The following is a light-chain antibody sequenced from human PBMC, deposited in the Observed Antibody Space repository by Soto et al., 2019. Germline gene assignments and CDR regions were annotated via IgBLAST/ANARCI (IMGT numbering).Light chain of an antibody. Sequence: EIVLTQSPGTLSLSPGERATLSCRASQYVSTTFFAWYQQKPGQAPRLLICGTSNRATGITDRFSGSGSGTDFTLSISRPEPEDFAVYYCQQYGSSPLTFGGGTRMEIK. CDR1: QYVSTTF. CDR2: GTS. V-gene: IGKV3-20*01. J-gene: IGKJ4*01. CDR3: QQYGSSPLT.